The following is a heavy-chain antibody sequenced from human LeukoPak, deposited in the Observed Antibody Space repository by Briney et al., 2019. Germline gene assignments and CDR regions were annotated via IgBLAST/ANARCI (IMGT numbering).Heavy chain of an antibody. CDR2: IVGDGSKT. Sequence: PGGFLRLSCAASGFSFNDCAMTWVRQAPGKGLEWVSTIVGDGSKTYYADSVKGRFTISSDNSRTLLFLHMNSLRAEDTAVYYCAKQPYNFYYLDVWGEGTTVTVSS. CDR1: GFSFNDCA. V-gene: IGHV3-23*01. D-gene: IGHD2-21*01. CDR3: AKQPYNFYYLDV. J-gene: IGHJ6*03.